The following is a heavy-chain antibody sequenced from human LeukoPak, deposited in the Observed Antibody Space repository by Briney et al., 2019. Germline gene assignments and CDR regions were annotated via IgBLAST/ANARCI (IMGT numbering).Heavy chain of an antibody. CDR1: GSSISSYY. Sequence: SETLSLTCTVSGSSISSYYWSWIRQPPGKGLEWIGYIYYSGSTNYNPSLKSRVTISVDTSKNQFSLKLSSVTAADTAVYYCARVVGYDSSGYRDAFDIWGQGTMVTVSS. V-gene: IGHV4-59*01. CDR2: IYYSGST. CDR3: ARVVGYDSSGYRDAFDI. J-gene: IGHJ3*02. D-gene: IGHD3-22*01.